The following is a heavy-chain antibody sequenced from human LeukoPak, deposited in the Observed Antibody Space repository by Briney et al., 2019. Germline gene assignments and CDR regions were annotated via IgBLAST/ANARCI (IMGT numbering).Heavy chain of an antibody. D-gene: IGHD2-2*01. CDR1: GYTFTGYY. Sequence: SVKVSCKASGYTFTGYYMHWVRQAPGQGLEWMGWINPNSGGTNYAQKFQGRVTMTRDTSISTAYMELSRLRSDDTAVYYCASGRYCSSTSCYADFQHWGQGTLVTVSS. CDR2: INPNSGGT. V-gene: IGHV1-2*02. CDR3: ASGRYCSSTSCYADFQH. J-gene: IGHJ1*01.